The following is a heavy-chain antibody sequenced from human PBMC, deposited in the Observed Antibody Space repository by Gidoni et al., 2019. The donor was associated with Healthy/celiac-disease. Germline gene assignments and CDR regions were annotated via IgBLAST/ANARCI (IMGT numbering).Heavy chain of an antibody. J-gene: IGHJ3*02. Sequence: EVQLLESGGGLVQPGGSLSLSCAASGFTFITSAISWVRQAPGKGLEWVSAISGSGGSTYYADSVKGRFTISRDNSKNTLYLQMNSLRAEDTAVYYCAKDRPPGSAYGGQPRGAFDIWGQGTMVTVSS. V-gene: IGHV3-23*01. CDR2: ISGSGGST. D-gene: IGHD4-17*01. CDR1: GFTFITSA. CDR3: AKDRPPGSAYGGQPRGAFDI.